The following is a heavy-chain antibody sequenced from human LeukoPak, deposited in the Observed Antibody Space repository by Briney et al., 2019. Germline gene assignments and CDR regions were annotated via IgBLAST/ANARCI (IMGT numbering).Heavy chain of an antibody. CDR1: GLTFSGYG. V-gene: IGHV3-23*01. CDR2: ISGSGSST. J-gene: IGHJ6*03. CDR3: AKALVATNHYYYYNMDV. Sequence: GGSLRLSCAASGLTFSGYGMSWVRQAPGKGLEWVSAISGSGSSTYYAASVKGRFTISRDNSKNTLYLQMNSLRAEDTAVYYCAKALVATNHYYYYNMDVWGKGTTVTISS. D-gene: IGHD5-12*01.